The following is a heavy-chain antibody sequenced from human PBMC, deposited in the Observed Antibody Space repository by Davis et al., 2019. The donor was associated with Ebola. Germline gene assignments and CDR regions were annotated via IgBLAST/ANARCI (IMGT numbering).Heavy chain of an antibody. V-gene: IGHV4-34*01. Sequence: PGGSLRLSCAVYGGSFSGYYWSWIRQPPGKGLEWIGEINHSGSTNYNPSLKSRVTISVDKSKNQFSLKLSSVTAADTAVYYCARVYCSSTSCYTRAFDIWGQGTMVTVSS. CDR2: INHSGST. J-gene: IGHJ3*02. CDR3: ARVYCSSTSCYTRAFDI. D-gene: IGHD2-2*02. CDR1: GGSFSGYY.